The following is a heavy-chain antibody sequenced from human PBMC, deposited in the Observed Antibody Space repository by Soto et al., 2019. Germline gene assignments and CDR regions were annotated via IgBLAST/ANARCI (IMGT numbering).Heavy chain of an antibody. CDR2: MNPNSGNT. CDR1: GYTFTSYD. D-gene: IGHD2-15*01. Sequence: QVQLVQSGAEGKKPGASVKVSCKASGYTFTSYDINWVRQATGQGLEWMGWMNPNSGNTGYAQKFQGRVTMTRKTSISTAYMELISLRSEDTAVNSCAREPSGYFDYWGQGTVVTVSS. J-gene: IGHJ4*02. V-gene: IGHV1-8*01. CDR3: AREPSGYFDY.